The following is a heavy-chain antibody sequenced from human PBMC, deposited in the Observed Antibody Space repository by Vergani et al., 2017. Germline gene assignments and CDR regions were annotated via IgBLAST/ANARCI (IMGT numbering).Heavy chain of an antibody. CDR3: ARGSTGGDYDFWSGYPHFDY. V-gene: IGHV3-21*01. CDR1: GFTFSSYS. D-gene: IGHD3-3*01. J-gene: IGHJ4*02. CDR2: ISSSSSYI. Sequence: EVQLVESGGGLVKPGGSLRLSCAASGFTFSSYSMNWVRQAPGKGLEWVSSISSSSSYIYYADSVKGRFTISRDNAKNSLYLQMNSLRAEDTAVYYCARGSTGGDYDFWSGYPHFDYWGQGTLVTASS.